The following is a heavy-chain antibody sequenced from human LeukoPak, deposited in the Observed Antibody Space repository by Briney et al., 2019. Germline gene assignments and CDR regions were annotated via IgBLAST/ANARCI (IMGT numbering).Heavy chain of an antibody. Sequence: SETLSLTCAVSGGSISTSDWWSWVRQPPGKGLEWIGEIYHSGSTNYNPSLKSRVTISVDKSKNQFSLKLSSVTATDTAVYYCARGRGYYDSSGYYVGFDYWRQGTLVTVSS. D-gene: IGHD3-22*01. CDR2: IYHSGST. V-gene: IGHV4-4*02. CDR3: ARGRGYYDSSGYYVGFDY. CDR1: GGSISTSDW. J-gene: IGHJ4*02.